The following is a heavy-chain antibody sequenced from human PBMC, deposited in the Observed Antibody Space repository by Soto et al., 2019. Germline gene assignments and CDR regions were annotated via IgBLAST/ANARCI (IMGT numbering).Heavy chain of an antibody. V-gene: IGHV6-1*01. D-gene: IGHD2-2*01. CDR1: GDSVSSNSAA. CDR3: ARYIVLVPAATDMAGYYYYGMDV. Sequence: SQTLSLTCAISGDSVSSNSAAWNWIRQSPSRGLEWLGRTYYRSKWYNDYAVSVKSRITINPDTSKNQFSLQLNSVTPEDTAVYYCARYIVLVPAATDMAGYYYYGMDVWGQGTTVTVS. J-gene: IGHJ6*02. CDR2: TYYRSKWYN.